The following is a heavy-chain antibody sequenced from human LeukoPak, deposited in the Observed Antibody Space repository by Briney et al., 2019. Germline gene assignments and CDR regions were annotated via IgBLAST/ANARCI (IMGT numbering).Heavy chain of an antibody. J-gene: IGHJ4*02. CDR2: ISYDGSNK. CDR3: AKDAEPYSSGWYGY. CDR1: GFTFSSYG. V-gene: IGHV3-30*18. Sequence: GRSLRLSCAASGFTFSSYGMHWVRQAPGKGLEWVAVISYDGSNKYYADSVKGRFTISRDNSKNTLYLQMNSLRAEDAAVYYCAKDAEPYSSGWYGYWGQGTLVTVSS. D-gene: IGHD6-19*01.